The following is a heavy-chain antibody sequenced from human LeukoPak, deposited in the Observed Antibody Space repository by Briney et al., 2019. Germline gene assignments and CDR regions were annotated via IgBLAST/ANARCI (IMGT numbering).Heavy chain of an antibody. D-gene: IGHD3-22*01. CDR3: AKGSYDSSGYNYAFDI. CDR2: ISGSSSNT. CDR1: GFTFSNYA. Sequence: GGSLRLSCAASGFTFSNYAMGWVRQAPGKGLEWVSTISGSSSNTYYAGSVKGRFTVSRDNTKVTLYLQMNSLRAEDTAMYHCAKGSYDSSGYNYAFDIWGQGTFVTVSS. J-gene: IGHJ3*02. V-gene: IGHV3-23*01.